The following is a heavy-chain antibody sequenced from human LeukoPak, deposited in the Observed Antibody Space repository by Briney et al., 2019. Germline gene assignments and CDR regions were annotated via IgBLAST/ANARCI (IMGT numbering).Heavy chain of an antibody. V-gene: IGHV4-34*01. CDR1: GGSFRGYY. J-gene: IGHJ6*04. CDR3: ARGYYYYGMDV. Sequence: PSETLSLTCAVYGGSFRGYYWNWIRQPPGKGLEWIGEINHSGSTNYNPSLKSRVTISVDTSKNQFSLKLSSVTAADTAVYYCARGYYYYGMDVWGKGTTVTVSS. CDR2: INHSGST.